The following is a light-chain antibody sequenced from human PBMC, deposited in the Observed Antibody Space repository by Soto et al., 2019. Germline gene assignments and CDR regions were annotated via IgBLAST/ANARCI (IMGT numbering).Light chain of an antibody. CDR1: QIIGTW. CDR3: QQATSFPCT. CDR2: GAS. J-gene: IGKJ3*01. V-gene: IGKV1-12*02. Sequence: DIQMTQSPSSVSASIGNRVTITCRASQIIGTWLAWYQQNPGMAPTLLIYGASDLQSGVPSRFSGGGAGSDFTLTITSLQAEDSATSYCQQATSFPCTFGPGTKVEIK.